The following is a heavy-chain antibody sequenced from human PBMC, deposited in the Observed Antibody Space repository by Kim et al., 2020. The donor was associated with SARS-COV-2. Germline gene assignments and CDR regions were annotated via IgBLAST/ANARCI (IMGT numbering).Heavy chain of an antibody. J-gene: IGHJ6*02. D-gene: IGHD2-15*01. Sequence: PSLKSRLTILIDTSNNRFSLRLSSVTAADTAVYYCARAATVDYYYYYGMDVWGQGTTVTVSS. V-gene: IGHV4-30-4*05. CDR3: ARAATVDYYYYYGMDV.